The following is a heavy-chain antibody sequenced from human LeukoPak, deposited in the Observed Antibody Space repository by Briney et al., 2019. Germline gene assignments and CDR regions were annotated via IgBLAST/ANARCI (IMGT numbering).Heavy chain of an antibody. Sequence: GGSLRLSCAASGFTFNNFWMSWVRQAPGKGLEWVANINEGAGERFYGDSVKGRVTISRDNAKNSLHLQMNSLRAEDTAVYYCARERPGSASAFDSWGQGTLVTVSS. V-gene: IGHV3-7*01. CDR3: ARERPGSASAFDS. D-gene: IGHD6-25*01. CDR2: INEGAGER. CDR1: GFTFNNFW. J-gene: IGHJ4*02.